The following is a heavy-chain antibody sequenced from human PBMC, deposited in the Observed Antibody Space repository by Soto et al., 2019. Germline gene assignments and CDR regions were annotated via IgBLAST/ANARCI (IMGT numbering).Heavy chain of an antibody. D-gene: IGHD6-19*01. CDR2: IYYSGST. V-gene: IGHV4-39*01. CDR3: ARLGGAVAPYYYGMDV. CDR1: GGSISSSSYY. J-gene: IGHJ6*02. Sequence: QLQLQESGPGLVKPSETLSLTCTVSGGSISSSSYYWGWIRQPPGKGLEWIGSIYYSGSTYYNPSLKSRVTISVDTSKHQFSLQLSSVTAADTAVYYCARLGGAVAPYYYGMDVWGQGTTVTVSS.